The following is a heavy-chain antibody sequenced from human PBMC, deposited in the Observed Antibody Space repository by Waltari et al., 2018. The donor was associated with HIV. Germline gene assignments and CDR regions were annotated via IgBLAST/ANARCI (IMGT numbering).Heavy chain of an antibody. CDR2: ISYDGSNK. J-gene: IGHJ6*02. D-gene: IGHD2-2*01. Sequence: QVQLVESGGGVVQPGRSLRLSCAASGFTFSIYGLHWFRQAPGKGLEWMAVISYDGSNKYYADSVRGRFTISRDNSKNTLYLQMISLRAEDTAVYYCAKPYCSSTTCYLYGMDVWGQGTTVTVSS. CDR3: AKPYCSSTTCYLYGMDV. V-gene: IGHV3-30*18. CDR1: GFTFSIYG.